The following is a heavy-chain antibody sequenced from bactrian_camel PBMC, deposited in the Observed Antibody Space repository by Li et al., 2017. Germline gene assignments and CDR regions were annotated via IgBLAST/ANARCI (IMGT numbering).Heavy chain of an antibody. D-gene: IGHD1*01. V-gene: IGHV3S40*01. CDR3: IKHWHA. J-gene: IGHJ6*01. CDR2: INSVGVRP. CDR1: GFTFRYYY. Sequence: DVQLVESGGGLVQPGGSVTLSCATSGFTFRYYYMSWVRQAPGKGLEWIATINSVGVRPYYADHVKGRFTISKDNSKNTVSLQLDSLKTEDTGTYYCIKHWHAWGQGTQVTVS.